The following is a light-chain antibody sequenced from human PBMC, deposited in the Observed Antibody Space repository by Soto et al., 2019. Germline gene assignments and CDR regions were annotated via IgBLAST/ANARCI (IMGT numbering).Light chain of an antibody. CDR3: LQDTNYPRT. J-gene: IGKJ1*01. CDR2: GAS. CDR1: QGIGNA. Sequence: AIQMTQSPSSLSASVGDRVTISCRASQGIGNALAWYQQKPGKPPKVLIYGASTLQNGVPPRFSSSGPGTDFTLEISSLQREDSATYYRLQDTNYPRTFAEGTKVEIK. V-gene: IGKV1-6*01.